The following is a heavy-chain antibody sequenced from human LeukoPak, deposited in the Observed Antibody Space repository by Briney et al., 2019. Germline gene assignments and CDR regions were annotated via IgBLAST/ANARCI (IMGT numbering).Heavy chain of an antibody. Sequence: GGSLRLSCAASGFTFSSYAMSWVRQAPGKGLEWVSAISGSGGSTYYADSVKGRFTLSRDNSKNTLYLQMSSARAEDTAVYYCAKDSSEWELLPGLFDYWGQGTLVTVSS. J-gene: IGHJ4*02. V-gene: IGHV3-23*01. CDR2: ISGSGGST. CDR3: AKDSSEWELLPGLFDY. D-gene: IGHD1-26*01. CDR1: GFTFSSYA.